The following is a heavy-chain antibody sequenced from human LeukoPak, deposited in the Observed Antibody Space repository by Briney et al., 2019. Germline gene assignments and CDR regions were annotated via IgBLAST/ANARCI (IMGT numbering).Heavy chain of an antibody. J-gene: IGHJ6*03. CDR2: ISSSGSTI. CDR3: GRAGPVTKDHFIDV. CDR1: GFTFSSYE. Sequence: GGSLRLSCAASGFTFSSYEMNWVRQAPGKGLEWVSYISSSGSTIYYADSVKGRFTISRDNAKNSLFLQMNSLSAEDTSVYYCGRAGPVTKDHFIDVWGKGTTVTVSS. D-gene: IGHD2-2*01. V-gene: IGHV3-48*03.